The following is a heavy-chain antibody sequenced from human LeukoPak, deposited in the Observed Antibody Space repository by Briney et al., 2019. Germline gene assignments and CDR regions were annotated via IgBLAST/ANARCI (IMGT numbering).Heavy chain of an antibody. CDR2: IRYDGSNK. J-gene: IGHJ4*02. CDR3: AKDPLGYCSGGSCFHYFDY. D-gene: IGHD2-15*01. Sequence: GGSLRLSCAASGFTFSSYGMHWVRQAPGKGLEWVAFIRYDGSNKYYADSVKGRFTISRDNSKNTLYLQMNSLRAEDTAIYYCAKDPLGYCSGGSCFHYFDYWGQGTLVTVSS. CDR1: GFTFSSYG. V-gene: IGHV3-30*02.